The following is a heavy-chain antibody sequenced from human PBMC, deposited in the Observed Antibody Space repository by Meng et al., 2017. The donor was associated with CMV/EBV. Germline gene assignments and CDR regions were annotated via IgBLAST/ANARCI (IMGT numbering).Heavy chain of an antibody. CDR3: ARGQAAAGTVY. J-gene: IGHJ4*02. Sequence: LSCAASGFTFSSYAMHWVRQAPGKGLERVAVISYDGSNKYYADSVRGRFTISRDNSKNTLYLQMNSLRAEDTAVYYCARGQAAAGTVYWGQGTPVTVSS. CDR2: ISYDGSNK. V-gene: IGHV3-30*04. CDR1: GFTFSSYA. D-gene: IGHD6-13*01.